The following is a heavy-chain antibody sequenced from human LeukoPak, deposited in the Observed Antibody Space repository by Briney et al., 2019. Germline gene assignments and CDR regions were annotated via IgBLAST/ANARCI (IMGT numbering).Heavy chain of an antibody. D-gene: IGHD2-21*01. J-gene: IGHJ4*02. Sequence: GGSLRLSCAASGFTFSSYGMHWVRQAPGKGLEWVAVISYDGSNKYYADSVKGRFTISRDNSKNTLYLQMNSLRAEDTAVYSCATDMWWWDGIDYWGPGTLVTVSS. CDR1: GFTFSSYG. CDR2: ISYDGSNK. CDR3: ATDMWWWDGIDY. V-gene: IGHV3-30*03.